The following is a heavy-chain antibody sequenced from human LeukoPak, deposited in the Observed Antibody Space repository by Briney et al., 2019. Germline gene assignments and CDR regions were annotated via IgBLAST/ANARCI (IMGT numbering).Heavy chain of an antibody. CDR1: GFSFSSFW. D-gene: IGHD2-2*01. J-gene: IGHJ5*02. CDR2: INGDGSST. V-gene: IGHV3-74*01. CDR3: ARDSTRFDP. Sequence: PGGSLRLSCAASGFSFSSFWMHWVRQAPGKGLVWVSRINGDGSSTNYADSVKGRFTISRDNAKDSLYLQMNSLRAEDTAVYYCARDSTRFDPWGQGTLVTVSS.